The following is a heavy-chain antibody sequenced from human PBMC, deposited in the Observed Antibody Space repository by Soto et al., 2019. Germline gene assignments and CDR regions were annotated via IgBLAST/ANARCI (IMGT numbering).Heavy chain of an antibody. CDR3: ARLLSSGRADDAFDI. CDR2: ITPFNGNT. D-gene: IGHD6-19*01. V-gene: IGHV1-45*02. CDR1: GYTFTYRY. Sequence: EASVKVFCKASGYTFTYRYLHWVRQAPGQALEWMGWITPFNGNTNYAQKFQDRVTITRDRSMSTAYMELSSLRSEDTAMYYCARLLSSGRADDAFDIWGQGTMVTVSS. J-gene: IGHJ3*02.